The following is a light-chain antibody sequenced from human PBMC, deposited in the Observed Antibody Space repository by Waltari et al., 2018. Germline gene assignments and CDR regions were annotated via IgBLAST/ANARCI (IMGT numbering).Light chain of an antibody. CDR3: RQYYGYPRT. J-gene: IGKJ3*01. Sequence: APQTTQSPSSLPASTGDKVTIPCRASQGISNYLAGYQQKPGKAPTLLIYDASTLQSGVPSRFSGSGSGTDFNHTISCLQSEDFAAFYCRQYYGYPRTFGPGTKVDVK. CDR1: QGISNY. V-gene: IGKV1-8*01. CDR2: DAS.